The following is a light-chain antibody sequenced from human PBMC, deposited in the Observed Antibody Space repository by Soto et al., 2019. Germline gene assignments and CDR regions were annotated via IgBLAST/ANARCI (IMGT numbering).Light chain of an antibody. V-gene: IGLV2-14*01. J-gene: IGLJ3*02. CDR1: SSDVGGYNY. Sequence: QSALTQPASVSGSPGQSITISCTGTSSDVGGYNYVSWYQQHPGKAPRLMIYEVTARPSGVSNRFSGSKSGNTASPTISGLQAEDEADYYCSSYTTSSTLVVFGGGTKLTVL. CDR3: SSYTTSSTLVV. CDR2: EVT.